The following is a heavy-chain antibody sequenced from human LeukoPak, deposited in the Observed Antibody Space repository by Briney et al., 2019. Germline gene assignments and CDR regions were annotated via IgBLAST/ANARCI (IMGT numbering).Heavy chain of an antibody. D-gene: IGHD2-15*01. CDR2: ISYDGSNK. CDR3: AKAFCGSCYPPDAFDI. CDR1: GFTFSSYG. J-gene: IGHJ3*02. Sequence: GGSLRLSCAASGFTFSSYGMHWVRQAPGKGLEWVAVISYDGSNKYYADSVKGRFTISRDNSKNTLYLQMNSLRAEDTAVYYCAKAFCGSCYPPDAFDIWGQGTMVTVSS. V-gene: IGHV3-30*18.